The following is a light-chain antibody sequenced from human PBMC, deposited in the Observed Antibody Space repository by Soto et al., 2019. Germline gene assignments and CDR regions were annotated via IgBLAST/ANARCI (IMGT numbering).Light chain of an antibody. CDR1: QSISRW. Sequence: DIQMTQSPSTLSASVGDRVTITCRASQSISRWLAWYLQRPGKAPKLLIYDASSLESGVPSRFSGSGSGTEFTLTISILQPDDFATYYCQQYNSNSKYTFGQGTKLEIK. V-gene: IGKV1-5*01. CDR2: DAS. J-gene: IGKJ2*01. CDR3: QQYNSNSKYT.